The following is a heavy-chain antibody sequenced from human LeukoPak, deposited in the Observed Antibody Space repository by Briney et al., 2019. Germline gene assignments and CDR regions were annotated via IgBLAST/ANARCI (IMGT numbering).Heavy chain of an antibody. CDR1: GGSISSYY. CDR2: IYYSGST. D-gene: IGHD3-9*01. CDR3: ARVRYDTLTGYKYYFDY. J-gene: IGHJ4*02. Sequence: PSETLSLTCTVSGGSISSYYWSWIRQPPGKGLEWIGYIYYSGSTNYNPSLKSRVTISVDTSKNQFSLKLSSVTAADTAVYYCARVRYDTLTGYKYYFDYWGQGTLVTVSS. V-gene: IGHV4-59*01.